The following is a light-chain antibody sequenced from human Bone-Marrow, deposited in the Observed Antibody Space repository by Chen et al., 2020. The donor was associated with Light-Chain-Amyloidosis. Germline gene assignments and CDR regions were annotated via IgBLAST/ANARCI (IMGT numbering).Light chain of an antibody. CDR1: PSLLHSNGKNY. V-gene: IGKV2-28*01. J-gene: IGKJ3*01. CDR3: MQGTHWPPFT. Sequence: DLGMTQSPLSIPVSPGEPAAISCRSSPSLLHSNGKNYLSWYLQKPCQSPQLLIYMVSTRSSGVPDRFSGSGSGTDFSLRISRVEAEDVGIYYCMQGTHWPPFTFGTGTKVDIK. CDR2: MVS.